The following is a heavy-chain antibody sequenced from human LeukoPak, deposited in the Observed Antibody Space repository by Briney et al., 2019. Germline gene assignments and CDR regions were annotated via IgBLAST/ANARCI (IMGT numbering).Heavy chain of an antibody. CDR3: ARHISSGGTYAHFDY. D-gene: IGHD1-26*01. CDR2: IHYNGIT. CDR1: GSMYNYY. V-gene: IGHV4-59*08. J-gene: IGHJ4*02. Sequence: SETLSLTCTVSGSMYNYYWSWVRQPPGKGLEWIGYIHYNGITNYNPSLKSRVTMSLDTSKNQVSLKLNSVTAADTAVYYCARHISSGGTYAHFDYWGQGTLVTVSS.